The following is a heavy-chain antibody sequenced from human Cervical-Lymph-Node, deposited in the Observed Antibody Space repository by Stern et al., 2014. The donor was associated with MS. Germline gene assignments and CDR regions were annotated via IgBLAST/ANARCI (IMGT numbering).Heavy chain of an antibody. CDR3: GREVAMTAGLLGF. V-gene: IGHV5-51*01. J-gene: IGHJ4*02. Sequence: EVQLVQSGAEVKKPGESLKIACKGSGYRFSSYWIAWVRQMHGKGLEWMGMICPVSSETRYSPSLEGQVTISVDKSTSTAYLHWSSLKASDTARYYCGREVAMTAGLLGFWGQGTQVIVS. D-gene: IGHD3-22*01. CDR1: GYRFSSYW. CDR2: ICPVSSET.